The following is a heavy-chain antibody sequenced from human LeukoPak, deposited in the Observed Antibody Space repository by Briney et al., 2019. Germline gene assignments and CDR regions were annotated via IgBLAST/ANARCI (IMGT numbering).Heavy chain of an antibody. Sequence: PGRSLRLSCAASGFTFSSYAMHWVRQAPGKGLEWVAVTSSDGNIKYYADSVKGRFTISRDNSKNTLYLQMNSLRGEDTGVYYCARFDDFWSGYYLDYWGQGTLVTVSS. CDR2: TSSDGNIK. D-gene: IGHD3-3*01. CDR3: ARFDDFWSGYYLDY. J-gene: IGHJ4*02. V-gene: IGHV3-30-3*01. CDR1: GFTFSSYA.